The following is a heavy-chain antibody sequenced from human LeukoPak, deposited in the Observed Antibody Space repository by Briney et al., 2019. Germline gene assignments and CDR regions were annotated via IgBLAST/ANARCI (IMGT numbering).Heavy chain of an antibody. CDR2: IIPTFGTA. CDR1: GGTFSSYA. CDR3: ARDGGIAAAGTYDY. V-gene: IGHV1-69*13. Sequence: SVKVSCKASGGTFSSYAISWVRQAPGQGLEWMGGIIPTFGTANYAQKFQGRVTITADESTSTAYMELSSLRSEDTAVYYCARDGGIAAAGTYDYWGQGTLVTVSS. D-gene: IGHD6-13*01. J-gene: IGHJ4*02.